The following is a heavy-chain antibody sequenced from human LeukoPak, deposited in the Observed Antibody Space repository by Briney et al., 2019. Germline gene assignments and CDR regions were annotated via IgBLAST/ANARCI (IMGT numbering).Heavy chain of an antibody. Sequence: GGSLRLSCAASGFTFSNHAMTWVRQAPGKGLEWVAFIRYDGSKKYYADSVKGRFTISRDNFKNTLYLQMNSLRAEDTAVYYCAKEGVDYYDSSGRIYYYYYYMDVWGKGTTVTISS. V-gene: IGHV3-30*02. CDR3: AKEGVDYYDSSGRIYYYYYYMDV. CDR2: IRYDGSKK. CDR1: GFTFSNHA. J-gene: IGHJ6*03. D-gene: IGHD3-22*01.